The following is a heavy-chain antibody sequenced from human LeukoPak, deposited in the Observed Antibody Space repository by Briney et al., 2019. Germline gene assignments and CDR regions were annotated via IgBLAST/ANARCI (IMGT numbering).Heavy chain of an antibody. Sequence: ASVKVSCKASGYTFTSYGISWVRQAPGQGLEWMGWISAYNGNTNYAQKLQGRVTMTTDTSTSTAYMELRSLRSEDTAVYYCARAEQYYYDSSGYYPYFDYWRQGTLVTVSS. CDR2: ISAYNGNT. V-gene: IGHV1-18*01. CDR1: GYTFTSYG. D-gene: IGHD3-22*01. J-gene: IGHJ4*02. CDR3: ARAEQYYYDSSGYYPYFDY.